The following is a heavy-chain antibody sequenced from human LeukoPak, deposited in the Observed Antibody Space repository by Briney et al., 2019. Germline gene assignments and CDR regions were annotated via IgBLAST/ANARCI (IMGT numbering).Heavy chain of an antibody. D-gene: IGHD3-10*01. CDR2: ISWNSGSI. CDR1: GFTFDDYA. CDR3: AKDDTTMVRGVFDY. Sequence: GGSLRLSCAASGFTFDDYAMHWVRQAPEKGLEWVSGISWNSGSIGYADSVKGRFTISRDNAKNSLYLQMNSLRAEDTALYYCAKDDTTMVRGVFDYWGRGTLVTVSS. J-gene: IGHJ4*02. V-gene: IGHV3-9*01.